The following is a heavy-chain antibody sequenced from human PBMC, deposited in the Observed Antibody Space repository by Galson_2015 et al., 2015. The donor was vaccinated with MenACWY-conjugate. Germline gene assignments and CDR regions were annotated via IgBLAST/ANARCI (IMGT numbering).Heavy chain of an antibody. J-gene: IGHJ6*03. CDR2: ISPDGSVT. CDR3: AKDVYMDV. Sequence: SLRLSCAASGFTFNQYWMHWVRHAPGKGLVWVSRISPDGSVTNYADSVKGRFTLSRDNAKNTLYLQMNSLRGDDTALYYCAKDVYMDVWGKGTTVSVSS. CDR1: GFTFNQYW. V-gene: IGHV3-74*01. D-gene: IGHD2-15*01.